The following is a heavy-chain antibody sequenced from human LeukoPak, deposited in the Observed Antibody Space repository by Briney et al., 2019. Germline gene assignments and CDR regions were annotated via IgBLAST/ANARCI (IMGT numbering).Heavy chain of an antibody. CDR2: IYSSGST. CDR1: GGSVSSGTYY. D-gene: IGHD4-17*01. J-gene: IGHJ4*02. V-gene: IGHV4-61*10. Sequence: PSETLSLTCTVSGGSVSSGTYYWSWIRQPAGKGLEWIGRIYSSGSTNYNPSLKSRVTMSVDTSKNQFSLKVTSVTAADTAVYYCARESTVTRPFDYWGQGTLVTVSS. CDR3: ARESTVTRPFDY.